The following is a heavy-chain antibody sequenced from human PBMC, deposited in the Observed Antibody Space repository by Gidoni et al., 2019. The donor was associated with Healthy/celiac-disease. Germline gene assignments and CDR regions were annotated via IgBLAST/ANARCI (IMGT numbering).Heavy chain of an antibody. CDR1: GGTFSSYA. Sequence: QVQLVQSGAEVKKPGSSVKVSCKASGGTFSSYAISWVRQAPGQGLEWMGGIIPIFGTANYAQKFQGRVTITADESTSTAYMELSSLRSEDTAVYYCASAIISITIFGVDPYYFDYWGQGTLVTVSS. CDR2: IIPIFGTA. J-gene: IGHJ4*02. D-gene: IGHD3-3*01. V-gene: IGHV1-69*01. CDR3: ASAIISITIFGVDPYYFDY.